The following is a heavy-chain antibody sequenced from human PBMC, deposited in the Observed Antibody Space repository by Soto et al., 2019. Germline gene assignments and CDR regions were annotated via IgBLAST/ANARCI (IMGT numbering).Heavy chain of an antibody. CDR1: GGSISSYY. J-gene: IGHJ4*02. V-gene: IGHV4-59*08. CDR2: IYYSGST. Sequence: QVQLQESGPGLVKPSETLSLTCTVSGGSISSYYWSWIRQPPGKGLEWIGYIYYSGSTNYNPSLKSRVTISVDTSKNQFSLKLSSVTAADTAVYYCARQGSSRGFDYWGQGTLVTVSS. CDR3: ARQGSSRGFDY. D-gene: IGHD2-15*01.